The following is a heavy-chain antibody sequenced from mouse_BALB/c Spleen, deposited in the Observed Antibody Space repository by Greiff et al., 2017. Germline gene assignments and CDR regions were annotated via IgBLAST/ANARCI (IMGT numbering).Heavy chain of an antibody. J-gene: IGHJ3*01. CDR2: ILPGSGST. CDR3: ARSHYGYDLAWFAY. V-gene: IGHV1-9*01. D-gene: IGHD2-14*01. Sequence: VQLQQSGAELMKPGASVKISCKATGYTFSSYWIEWVKQRPGHGLEWIGEILPGSGSTNYNEKFKGKATFTADTSSNTAYMQLSSLTSEDSAVYYCARSHYGYDLAWFAYWGQGTLVTVSA. CDR1: GYTFSSYW.